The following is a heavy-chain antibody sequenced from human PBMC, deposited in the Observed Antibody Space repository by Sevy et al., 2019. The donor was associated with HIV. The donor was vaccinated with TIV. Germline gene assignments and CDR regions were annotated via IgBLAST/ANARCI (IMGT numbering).Heavy chain of an antibody. D-gene: IGHD6-13*01. V-gene: IGHV3-7*01. CDR3: VRAIGAAGSY. J-gene: IGHJ4*02. CDR1: GFTFSSYW. CDR2: IKEDGSVK. Sequence: GGSLRLSCEASGFTFSSYWMSWVRQAPGKGLEWVANIKEDGSVKYYVESVKGRFTISRDNAKNAVYPQMNSLRAEDAALYYCVRAIGAAGSYWGLGTLVTVSS.